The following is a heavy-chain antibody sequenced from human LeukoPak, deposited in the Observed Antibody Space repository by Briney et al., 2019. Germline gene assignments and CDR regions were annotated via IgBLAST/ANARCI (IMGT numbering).Heavy chain of an antibody. J-gene: IGHJ4*02. CDR1: GYTFTSYY. Sequence: ASVKVSCKASGYTFTSYYMHWVRQAPGQGLEWMGIINPSGGSTSYAQKFQGGVTMTRDTSTSTVYMELSSLRSEDTAVYYCAREGIDYYDSSGPSPFGYWGQGTLVTVSS. D-gene: IGHD3-22*01. V-gene: IGHV1-46*01. CDR2: INPSGGST. CDR3: AREGIDYYDSSGPSPFGY.